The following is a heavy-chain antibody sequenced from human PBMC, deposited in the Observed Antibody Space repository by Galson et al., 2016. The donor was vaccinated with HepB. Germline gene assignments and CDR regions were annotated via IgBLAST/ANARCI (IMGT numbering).Heavy chain of an antibody. CDR2: IYPGDSDP. D-gene: IGHD2-15*01. V-gene: IGHV5-51*01. J-gene: IGHJ6*02. CDR1: GYSFTNYW. CDR3: ARTHSGGTDYYYYAMDV. Sequence: QSGAEVKMPGESLRISCKGSGYSFTNYWIAWVRQMPGKGLEWMGIIYPGDSDPRYSPSFPGQVTISADKSIRTAYLQWSSLTASDTAVYYCARTHSGGTDYYYYAMDVWGRGTTVTVSS.